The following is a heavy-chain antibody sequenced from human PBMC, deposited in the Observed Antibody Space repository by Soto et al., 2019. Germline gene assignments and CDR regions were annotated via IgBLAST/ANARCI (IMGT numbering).Heavy chain of an antibody. CDR3: AKDSGVRGLDY. CDR2: ISYDGSNK. CDR1: GFTFSSYG. V-gene: IGHV3-30*18. Sequence: QVQLVESGGGVVQPGRSLRLSCAASGFTFSSYGMHWVRQAPGKGLEWVAVISYDGSNKYYADSVKGRFTISRDNSKNTLYLQMNSLRADDTAVYYCAKDSGVRGLDYWGQGTLVTVSS. J-gene: IGHJ4*02. D-gene: IGHD3-10*01.